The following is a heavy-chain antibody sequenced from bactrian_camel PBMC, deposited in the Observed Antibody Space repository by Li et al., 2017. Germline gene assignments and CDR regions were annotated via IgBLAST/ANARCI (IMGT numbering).Heavy chain of an antibody. D-gene: IGHD6*01. CDR3: GTRYPGSWYRTY. V-gene: IGHV3S1*01. CDR2: IKSDGGTT. Sequence: HVQLVESGGGLVQPGGSLRLSCAASGFTFSSYWMYWVRQAPGKGFEWVSSIKSDGGTTYYADSVKGRFSISRNDLNDTTYLQMDNVKSEDTALYYCGTRYPGSWYRTYWGQGTQVTVS. J-gene: IGHJ4*01. CDR1: GFTFSSYW.